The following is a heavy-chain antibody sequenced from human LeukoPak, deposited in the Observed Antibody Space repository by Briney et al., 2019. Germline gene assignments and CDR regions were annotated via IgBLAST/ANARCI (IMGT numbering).Heavy chain of an antibody. D-gene: IGHD6-13*01. Sequence: PSETLSLTCAVYGGSFSGYYWSWIRQPPGKGLEWIGEINHSGGTNYNPSLKSRVTISVDTSKNQFSLKLSSVTAADTAVYYCARGSRSSWRPSRYFQHWGQGTLVTVSS. CDR1: GGSFSGYY. V-gene: IGHV4-34*01. J-gene: IGHJ1*01. CDR2: INHSGGT. CDR3: ARGSRSSWRPSRYFQH.